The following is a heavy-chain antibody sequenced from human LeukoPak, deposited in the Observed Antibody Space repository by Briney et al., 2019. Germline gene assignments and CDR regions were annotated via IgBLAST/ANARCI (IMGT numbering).Heavy chain of an antibody. CDR3: ARGLRYCSGGSCYSYYYYYGMDV. V-gene: IGHV1-2*04. Sequence: ASVKVSCKASGYTFTGYYMHWVRQAPGQGLEWMGWINPNSGGTNYAQKFQGWVTMTRDTSISTAYMELSRLRSDDTAVYYCARGLRYCSGGSCYSYYYYYGMDVWGQGTTVTVSS. D-gene: IGHD2-15*01. CDR2: INPNSGGT. J-gene: IGHJ6*02. CDR1: GYTFTGYY.